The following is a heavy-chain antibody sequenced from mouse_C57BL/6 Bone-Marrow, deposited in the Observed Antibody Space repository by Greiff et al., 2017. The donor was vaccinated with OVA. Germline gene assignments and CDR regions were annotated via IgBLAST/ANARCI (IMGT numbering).Heavy chain of an antibody. J-gene: IGHJ1*03. V-gene: IGHV1-80*01. CDR3: AMIYYGTWYFDV. D-gene: IGHD2-1*01. Sequence: QVQLQQSGAELVKPGASVKISCKASGYAFSSYWMNWVKQRPGQGLEWIGQIYPGDGGTNYNEKFKGKATLTADKSSSTAYMQLSSLTSEDSAVYFCAMIYYGTWYFDVWGTGTTVTVSS. CDR1: GYAFSSYW. CDR2: IYPGDGGT.